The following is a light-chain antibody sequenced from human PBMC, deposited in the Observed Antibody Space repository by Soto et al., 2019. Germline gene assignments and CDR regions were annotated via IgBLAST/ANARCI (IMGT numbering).Light chain of an antibody. Sequence: EIVLTQSPGTLSLSPGERATLTCRASQSVSSSYLARYQQKPGQAPRLLIYGASSRATGIPDTFSSSGSGTGFTLTVSRLETEDFAVYYCQQSLSFGGGTKVEIK. CDR1: QSVSSSY. V-gene: IGKV3-20*01. CDR2: GAS. J-gene: IGKJ4*01. CDR3: QQSLS.